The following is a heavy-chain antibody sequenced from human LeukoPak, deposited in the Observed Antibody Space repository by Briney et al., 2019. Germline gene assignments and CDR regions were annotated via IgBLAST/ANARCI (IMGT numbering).Heavy chain of an antibody. D-gene: IGHD3-10*01. CDR2: ISAYNGNT. CDR1: GYTFTSYG. CDR3: ARRKRFGELLSVNYYYYGMDV. V-gene: IGHV1-18*04. J-gene: IGHJ6*04. Sequence: ASVKVSCKASGYTFTSYGISWVRQAPGQGLEWIGWISAYNGNTNYAQKLQGRVTMTTDTSTSTAYMELRSLRSDDTAVYYCARRKRFGELLSVNYYYYGMDVWGKGTTVTVSS.